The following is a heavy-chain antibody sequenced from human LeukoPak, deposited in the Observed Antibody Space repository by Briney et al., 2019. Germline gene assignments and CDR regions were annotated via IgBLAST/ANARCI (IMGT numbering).Heavy chain of an antibody. D-gene: IGHD1-26*01. Sequence: SVKVSCKASGYTFTSYDINWVRQATGQGLEWMGRINPNGGGTNYAQKFQGRVTMTRDTSISTAYMELSRLRSDDTAVYYCATDSGSYSVGSPSWGQGALVTVSS. CDR1: GYTFTSYD. J-gene: IGHJ4*02. CDR2: INPNGGGT. CDR3: ATDSGSYSVGSPS. V-gene: IGHV1-2*06.